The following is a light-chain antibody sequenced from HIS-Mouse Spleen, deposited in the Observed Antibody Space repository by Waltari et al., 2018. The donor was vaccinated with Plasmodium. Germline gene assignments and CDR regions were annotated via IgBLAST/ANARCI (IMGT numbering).Light chain of an antibody. V-gene: IGLV2-23*01. CDR2: EGS. J-gene: IGLJ3*02. CDR1: SSAVGSYNL. Sequence: QSALTQPASVSGSPGQSITSSCTGTSSAVGSYNLFSWYQQHPGKAPKLMIYEGSKRPSGVSNRFSGSKSGNTASLTISGLQAEDEADYYCCSYAGSSTWVFGGGTKLTVL. CDR3: CSYAGSSTWV.